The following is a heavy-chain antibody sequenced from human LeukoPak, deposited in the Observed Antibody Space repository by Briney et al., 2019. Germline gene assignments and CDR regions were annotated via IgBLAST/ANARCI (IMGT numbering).Heavy chain of an antibody. CDR2: IYSGGST. CDR1: GFTVSNNY. CDR3: ARNENSGWGYFDY. Sequence: GGSLRLSCAASGFTVSNNYMSWVRQAPGKGLEWVSVIYSGGSTYYADSVKGRFTVSRDNSKNTLYLQMSSLRAEDTAVYYCARNENSGWGYFDYWGQGTLVTVSS. D-gene: IGHD5-12*01. J-gene: IGHJ4*02. V-gene: IGHV3-53*01.